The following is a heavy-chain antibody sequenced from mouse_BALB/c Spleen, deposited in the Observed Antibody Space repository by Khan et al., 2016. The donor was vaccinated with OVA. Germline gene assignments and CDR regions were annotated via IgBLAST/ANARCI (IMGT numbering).Heavy chain of an antibody. CDR2: INPHIGET. V-gene: IGHV1-20*02. CDR1: GYSFTGYF. J-gene: IGHJ2*01. CDR3: TRIYRSDFDY. D-gene: IGHD6-1*01. Sequence: VQLKESGPELVRPGASVKISCTASGYSFTGYFMNWVMQSHGKSLEWIARINPHIGETFYNQRFKDKATLTVDESSSTPHMELRSLASEYSAVYYCTRIYRSDFDYWGQGTTLTVSS.